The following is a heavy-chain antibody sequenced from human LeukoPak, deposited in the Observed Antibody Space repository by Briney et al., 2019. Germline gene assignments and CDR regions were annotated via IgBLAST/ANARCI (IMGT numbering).Heavy chain of an antibody. CDR2: IYYSGST. Sequence: SETLSLTCTVSGGSISSSSYYWGWIRQPPGKGLEWIGSIYYSGSTYYNPSRKSRVTISVDTSKNQFSLKLSSVTAADTAVYYCARGLRFLERLLSHYNWFDPWGQGTLVTVSS. CDR3: ARGLRFLERLLSHYNWFDP. V-gene: IGHV4-39*01. J-gene: IGHJ5*02. D-gene: IGHD3-3*01. CDR1: GGSISSSSYY.